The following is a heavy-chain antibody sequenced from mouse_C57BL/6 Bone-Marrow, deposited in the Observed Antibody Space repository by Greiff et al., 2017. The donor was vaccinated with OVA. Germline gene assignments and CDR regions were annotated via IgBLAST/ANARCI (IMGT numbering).Heavy chain of an antibody. D-gene: IGHD2-2*01. CDR3: ARSGYGY. V-gene: IGHV1-69*01. CDR2: IVPSDSYT. CDR1: GYTFTSYW. J-gene: IGHJ2*01. Sequence: QVHVKQPGAELVMPGASVKLSCKASGYTFTSYWMHWVKQRPGQGLEWIGEIVPSDSYTNYNQKFKGKSTLTVDKSSSTAYMQLSSLTSEDSAVYYCARSGYGYWGQGTTLTVSS.